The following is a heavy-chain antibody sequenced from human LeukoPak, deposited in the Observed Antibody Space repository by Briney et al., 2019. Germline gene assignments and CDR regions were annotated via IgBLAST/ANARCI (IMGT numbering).Heavy chain of an antibody. Sequence: ASVKVSCKASGYTFTSYGISWVRQAPGQGLEWMGWISAYNGNTNYAQKLQGRVTMTTDTSTSTAYMELRSLRSDDTAVYYCVMGVATAMVLVYWGQWTLVTVSS. CDR3: VMGVATAMVLVY. D-gene: IGHD5-18*01. V-gene: IGHV1-18*01. CDR2: ISAYNGNT. CDR1: GYTFTSYG. J-gene: IGHJ4*02.